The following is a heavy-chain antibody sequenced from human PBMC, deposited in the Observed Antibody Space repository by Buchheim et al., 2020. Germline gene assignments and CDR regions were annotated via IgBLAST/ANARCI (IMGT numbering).Heavy chain of an antibody. V-gene: IGHV3-23*01. D-gene: IGHD6-13*01. CDR1: GFTFSRYG. Sequence: EVQLLESGGGSLQPGGSLRLSCAASGFTFSRYGMSWVRQAPGKGLEWVSRISESGGNTYYADSVKGRFTISRTHSKNTLYLQMNSLRVEDTAVYYCAKDRDYSRPPYGFDYWGQGTL. J-gene: IGHJ4*02. CDR2: ISESGGNT. CDR3: AKDRDYSRPPYGFDY.